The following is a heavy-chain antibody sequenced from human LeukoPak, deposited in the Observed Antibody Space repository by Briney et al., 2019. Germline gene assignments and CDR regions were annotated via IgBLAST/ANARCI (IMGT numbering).Heavy chain of an antibody. CDR1: GLTCIDAW. V-gene: IGHV3-15*01. CDR2: IKRKGGGVKT. D-gene: IGHD2-21*01. CDR3: THISSIPDRFAS. Sequence: PGESLRLSCEVSGLTCIDAWVSWGRPAPGKGREWVGRIKRKGGGVKTDHAAPVKVRFTISRDDSKNTVYLQMSSLRTEDTAIYYCTHISSIPDRFASWGQGTLVTVSS. J-gene: IGHJ4*02.